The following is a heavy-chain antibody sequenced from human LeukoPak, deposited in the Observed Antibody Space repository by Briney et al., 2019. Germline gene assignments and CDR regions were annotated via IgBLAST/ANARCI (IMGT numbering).Heavy chain of an antibody. CDR1: GFTFSSYV. CDR2: IWYDGSNK. D-gene: IGHD4-17*01. J-gene: IGHJ4*02. Sequence: GGSLRLSCAASGFTFSSYVMHWVRQAPGKGLEWVAVIWYDGSNKYYADSVKGRFTISRDNSKNTLYLQMNSLRAEDTAVYYCARGGGDYGAFDYWGQGTLVTVSS. CDR3: ARGGGDYGAFDY. V-gene: IGHV3-33*01.